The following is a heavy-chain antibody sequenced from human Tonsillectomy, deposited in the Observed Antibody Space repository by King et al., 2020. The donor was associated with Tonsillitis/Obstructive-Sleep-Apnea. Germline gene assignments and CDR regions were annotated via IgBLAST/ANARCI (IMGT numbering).Heavy chain of an antibody. CDR3: ARSFYDILTGYLDDAFDI. CDR2: LYYSGST. V-gene: IGHV4-59*08. D-gene: IGHD3-9*01. J-gene: IGHJ3*02. Sequence: QLQESGPGLVKPSETLSLTCTVSGGSISSYYWSWIRQPPGKGLEWIGYLYYSGSTNYNPSLKSRVTISVDTSKNQFSLKLSCVTAADTAVYYCARSFYDILTGYLDDAFDIWGQGTMVTVSS. CDR1: GGSISSYY.